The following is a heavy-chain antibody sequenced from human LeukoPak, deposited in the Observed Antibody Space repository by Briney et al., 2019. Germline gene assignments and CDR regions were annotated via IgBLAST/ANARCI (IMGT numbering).Heavy chain of an antibody. V-gene: IGHV3-53*04. CDR1: GFTVSSNY. Sequence: PGGSLRLSCAASGFTVSSNYMSWVRQAPGKGLEWVSVIYSGGSTYYADSVKGRFTISRHNSKNTLYLQMNSLRAEDTAVYYCARVHSSSWTSFGYWGQGTLVTVSS. D-gene: IGHD6-13*01. CDR2: IYSGGST. CDR3: ARVHSSSWTSFGY. J-gene: IGHJ4*02.